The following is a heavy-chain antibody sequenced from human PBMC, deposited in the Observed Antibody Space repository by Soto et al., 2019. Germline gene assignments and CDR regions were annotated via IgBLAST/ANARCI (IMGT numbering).Heavy chain of an antibody. CDR1: GGSITNSNW. CDR2: IYHAGST. D-gene: IGHD1-26*01. Sequence: PSETLSLTCTVSGGSITNSNWWSWVRLPPAKGLEWIGDIYHAGSTKFNPSLERRVTMSVDTSNNQFGLTLTSVTAADTAVYFCARGPPIVGNTRPLESWGQGTLVTV. CDR3: ARGPPIVGNTRPLES. J-gene: IGHJ4*02. V-gene: IGHV4-4*02.